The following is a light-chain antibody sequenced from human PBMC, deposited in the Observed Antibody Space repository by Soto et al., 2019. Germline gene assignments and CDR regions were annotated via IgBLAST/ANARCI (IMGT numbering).Light chain of an antibody. J-gene: IGKJ1*01. CDR1: QSVRSRY. V-gene: IGKV3-20*01. CDR3: QQYGSSLWT. CDR2: DAS. Sequence: DIVLTQSPGTLSLSPGERATLSCRASQSVRSRYLAWYQQKAGQAPRLLIYDASRRATGIPDRFSGSGSGTDFTLTISRLEPEDFAVYYCQQYGSSLWTFGQGTKVEIK.